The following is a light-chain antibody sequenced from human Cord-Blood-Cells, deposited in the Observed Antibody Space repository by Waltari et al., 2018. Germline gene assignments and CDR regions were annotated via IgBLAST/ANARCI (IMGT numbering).Light chain of an antibody. CDR3: QQSDSTSYS. CDR1: QSSSSY. CDR2: AAS. Sequence: IQMTQYPSSLSASVGERVTITCRASQSSSSYLNLYQQKPGKAPKILIYAASNLQSGVPSRFSGSGSGTDFTLTISSLQPEDFATYYCQQSDSTSYSFGQGTKLEIK. V-gene: IGKV1-39*01. J-gene: IGKJ2*03.